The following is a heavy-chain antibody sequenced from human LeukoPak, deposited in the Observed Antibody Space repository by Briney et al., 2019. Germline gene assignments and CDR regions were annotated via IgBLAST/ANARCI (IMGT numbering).Heavy chain of an antibody. CDR1: GGSISSHNHH. CDR2: IHHRGAT. J-gene: IGHJ4*02. D-gene: IGHD5-24*01. CDR3: ARRDNSFDS. V-gene: IGHV4-39*02. Sequence: SETLSLTCSVSGGSISSHNHHWDWIRQPPGNGLEWIGRIHHRGATYSNPSLRSRLTLSVDMSKNHFSLNLSSVTAADTAVYYCARRDNSFDSWGPGTLVTVSS.